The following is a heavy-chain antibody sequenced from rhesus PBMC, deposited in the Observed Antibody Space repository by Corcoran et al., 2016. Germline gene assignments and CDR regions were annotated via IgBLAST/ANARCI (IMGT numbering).Heavy chain of an antibody. CDR3: ARAPYSSSVY. CDR1: GGSFSSSW. D-gene: IGHD6-19*01. CDR2: IYGSSVST. V-gene: IGHV4-160*01. Sequence: QVQLQESGPGLVKPSETLSLTCAVSGGSFSSSWWGLIRPPPGSWLEWIGCIYGSSVSTEYNPSHKSPATMSSDTSKNQFSLKLSSVTAADTAVYYCARAPYSSSVYWGHGVLVTVSS. J-gene: IGHJ4*01.